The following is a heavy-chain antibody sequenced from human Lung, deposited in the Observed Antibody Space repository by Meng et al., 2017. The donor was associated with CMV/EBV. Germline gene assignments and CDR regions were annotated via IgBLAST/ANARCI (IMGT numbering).Heavy chain of an antibody. CDR1: GFTFDYYG. D-gene: IGHD1-26*01. J-gene: IGHJ4*02. CDR2: IRHDGSNK. CDR3: AKDELLCGGANAFFDH. V-gene: IGHV3-30*02. Sequence: GGSLRLSCTASGFTFDYYGMHWVRQPPGKGLEWVAFIRHDGSNKFYRDSVRGRFTISRDNSKNTLYLQMSSLRPEETAIYYCAKDELLCGGANAFFDHWGQGALVTVSS.